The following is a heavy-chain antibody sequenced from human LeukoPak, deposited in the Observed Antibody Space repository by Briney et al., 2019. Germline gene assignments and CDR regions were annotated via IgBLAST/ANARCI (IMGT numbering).Heavy chain of an antibody. CDR3: ASSGWYPWSAHYYYYMDV. J-gene: IGHJ6*03. V-gene: IGHV4-4*07. D-gene: IGHD6-19*01. Sequence: SETLSLTCTVSGGSISSYYWSWIRQPPGKGLEWIGRIYTSGSTNSNPSPKSRVTMSVDTSKNQFSLKLSSVTAADTAVYYCASSGWYPWSAHYYYYMDVWGKGTTVTVSS. CDR2: IYTSGST. CDR1: GGSISSYY.